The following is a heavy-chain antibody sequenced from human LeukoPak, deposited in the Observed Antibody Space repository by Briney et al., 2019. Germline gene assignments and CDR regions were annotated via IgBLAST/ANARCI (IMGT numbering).Heavy chain of an antibody. D-gene: IGHD3-3*01. CDR3: ARDGVFGVVIPPSPGYYMDV. Sequence: SQTLSLTCTVSGGSISSGSYYWSWIRQPAGKGLEWIGRIYTIGSTNYNPSLKSRVTISVDTSKNQFSLKLSSVTAADTAVYYCARDGVFGVVIPPSPGYYMDVWGKGTTVTVSS. CDR2: IYTIGST. V-gene: IGHV4-61*02. CDR1: GGSISSGSYY. J-gene: IGHJ6*03.